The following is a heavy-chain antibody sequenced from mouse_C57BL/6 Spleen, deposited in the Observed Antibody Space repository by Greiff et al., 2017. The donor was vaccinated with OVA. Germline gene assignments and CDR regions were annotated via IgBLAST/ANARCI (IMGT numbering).Heavy chain of an antibody. J-gene: IGHJ4*01. CDR2: ISSGSSTI. CDR3: ARPRGTGYYAMDY. V-gene: IGHV5-17*01. Sequence: EVKLVESGGGLVKPGGSLKLSCAASGFTFSDYGMHWVRQAPEKGLEWVAYISSGSSTIYYADTVKGRFTISRDNAKNTLFLQMTSLRSEDTAMYYCARPRGTGYYAMDYWGQGTSVTVSS. CDR1: GFTFSDYG. D-gene: IGHD3-3*01.